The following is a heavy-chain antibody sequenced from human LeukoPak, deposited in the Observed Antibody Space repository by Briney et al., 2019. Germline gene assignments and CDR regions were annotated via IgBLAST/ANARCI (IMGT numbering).Heavy chain of an antibody. D-gene: IGHD6-13*01. CDR1: EFSVGSNY. V-gene: IGHV3-66*01. Sequence: GGSLRLSCAASEFSVGSNYMTWVRQAPGKGLEWVSLIYSGGSTYYADSVKGRFTISRDNSKNTLYLQMNSLRAEDTAVYYCARDRIEQQRTLGRSTTYYNYYYMDVWGKGTTVTVSS. CDR3: ARDRIEQQRTLGRSTTYYNYYYMDV. CDR2: IYSGGST. J-gene: IGHJ6*03.